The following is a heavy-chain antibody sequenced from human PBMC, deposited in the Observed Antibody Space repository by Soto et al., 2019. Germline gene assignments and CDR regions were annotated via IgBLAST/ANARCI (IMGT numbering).Heavy chain of an antibody. V-gene: IGHV3-30*18. J-gene: IGHJ3*02. Sequence: GGSLRLSCAASGFTFSSYGMHWVRQAPGKGLEWVAVISYDGSNKYYADSVKGRFTISRDNSKNTQYLQMNSLRADDRAVYYYAKLYYCNSQRVAGHAFDIWGQGTMVTVSS. CDR1: GFTFSSYG. D-gene: IGHD4-4*01. CDR3: AKLYYCNSQRVAGHAFDI. CDR2: ISYDGSNK.